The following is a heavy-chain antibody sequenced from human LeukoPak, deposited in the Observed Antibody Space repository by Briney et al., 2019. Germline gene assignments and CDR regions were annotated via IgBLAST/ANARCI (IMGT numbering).Heavy chain of an antibody. Sequence: GGSLRLSCAASGFTFSIYGMHWVRQAPGKGLEWVPTLSGGGYDTYYADSVRGRFTISRDNSKNTLYLQVNSLRADDTAVYYCARQGYCRGGSCAAYYFDYWGPGTLVTVSS. CDR2: LSGGGYDT. CDR3: ARQGYCRGGSCAAYYFDY. CDR1: GFTFSIYG. V-gene: IGHV3-23*01. J-gene: IGHJ4*02. D-gene: IGHD2-15*01.